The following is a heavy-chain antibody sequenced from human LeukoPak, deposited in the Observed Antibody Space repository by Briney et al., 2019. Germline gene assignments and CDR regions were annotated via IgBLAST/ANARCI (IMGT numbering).Heavy chain of an antibody. D-gene: IGHD6-13*01. Sequence: GGSLRLSCAASGFTFSTYSMSWVRLAPGKGLEWVSGISGSGANTYYADSVKGRFTISRDNSKNTLYLQMNGLRAEDTAVFYCAKYPASGGYFDYWGQETLVTVSS. CDR2: ISGSGANT. J-gene: IGHJ4*02. CDR1: GFTFSTYS. CDR3: AKYPASGGYFDY. V-gene: IGHV3-23*01.